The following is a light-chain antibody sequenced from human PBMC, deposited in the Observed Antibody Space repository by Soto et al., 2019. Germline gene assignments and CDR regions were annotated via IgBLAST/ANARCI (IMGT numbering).Light chain of an antibody. CDR2: DVS. J-gene: IGLJ3*02. V-gene: IGLV2-11*01. CDR3: CSDGGSYAWV. CDR1: SSDVGAYNY. Sequence: QSALTQPRSVSGSPGQSVTISCTGTSSDVGAYNYVSWYQHHPGKAPKVMIYDVSERPSGVPDRFSGSKSDNKASLTISGLQAEDEAAYCCCSDGGSYAWVFGGGTKVTVL.